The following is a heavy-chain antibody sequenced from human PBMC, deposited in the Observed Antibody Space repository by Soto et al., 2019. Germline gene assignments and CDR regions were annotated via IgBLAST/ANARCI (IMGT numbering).Heavy chain of an antibody. V-gene: IGHV4-59*01. Sequence: SETLSLTCTVSGGSISSYYWSWIRQPPGKGLEWIGYIYYSGRTNYNPSLTSRVTIPVDTSKNHFSMKLSSVTAADTAVYYCAKLSSCWYGDYWGQGTLVTVSS. CDR2: IYYSGRT. CDR1: GGSISSYY. CDR3: AKLSSCWYGDY. D-gene: IGHD6-19*01. J-gene: IGHJ4*02.